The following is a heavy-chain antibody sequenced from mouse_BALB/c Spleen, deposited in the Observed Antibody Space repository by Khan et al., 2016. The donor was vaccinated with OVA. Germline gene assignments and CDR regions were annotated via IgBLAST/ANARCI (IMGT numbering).Heavy chain of an antibody. J-gene: IGHJ3*01. CDR2: INPSNDYT. CDR3: TRGGPYYGNYGAWFAY. V-gene: IGHV1-4*01. Sequence: VQLQESGAELARPGASVKMSCKASGYTFTSYTMHWVKQRPGQGLEWIGYINPSNDYTNYNQKFKDKATLTADKSSSTAYMQLSSLTSEDSAVYYCTRGGPYYGNYGAWFAYWGQGTLVTVSA. D-gene: IGHD2-10*01. CDR1: GYTFTSYT.